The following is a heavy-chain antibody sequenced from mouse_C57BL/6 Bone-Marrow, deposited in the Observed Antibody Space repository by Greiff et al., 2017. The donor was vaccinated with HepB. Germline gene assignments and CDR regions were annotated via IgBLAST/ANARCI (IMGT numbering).Heavy chain of an antibody. J-gene: IGHJ4*01. CDR2: IYPGSGNT. CDR3: ARWLLRFAIDY. Sequence: VQLQQSGAELVRPGASVKLSCKASGYTFTDYYINWVKQRPGQGLEWIARIYPGSGNTYYNEKFKGKATLTAEKSSSTAYMQLSSLTSEDSAVYFCARWLLRFAIDYWGQGTSVTVSS. V-gene: IGHV1-76*01. D-gene: IGHD2-3*01. CDR1: GYTFTDYY.